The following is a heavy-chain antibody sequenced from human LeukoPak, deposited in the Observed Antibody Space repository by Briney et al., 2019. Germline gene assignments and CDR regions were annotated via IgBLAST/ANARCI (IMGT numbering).Heavy chain of an antibody. CDR1: GGTFSSYV. Sequence: ASVKVSCKASGGTFSSYVISWVRQAPGQGLEWMGIINPSGGSTSYAQKFQGRVTMTGDTSTSTVYMELSSLRSEDTAVYYCARDMSGTLDYWGQGTLVTVSS. V-gene: IGHV1-46*01. D-gene: IGHD6-13*01. J-gene: IGHJ4*02. CDR3: ARDMSGTLDY. CDR2: INPSGGST.